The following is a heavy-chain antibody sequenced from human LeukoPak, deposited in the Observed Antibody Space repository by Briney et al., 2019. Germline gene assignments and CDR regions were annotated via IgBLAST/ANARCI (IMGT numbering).Heavy chain of an antibody. CDR1: GXSFSGYY. CDR3: ARGLPPEYFQH. J-gene: IGHJ1*01. V-gene: IGHV4-34*01. CDR2: INHSGST. Sequence: SETLSLTCAVYGXSFSGYYGSWIRQPPGKGLEWIGEINHSGSTNYNPSLKSRVTISVDSSKNQFSLKLSSVTAADTAVYYCARGLPPEYFQHWGQGTLVTVSS.